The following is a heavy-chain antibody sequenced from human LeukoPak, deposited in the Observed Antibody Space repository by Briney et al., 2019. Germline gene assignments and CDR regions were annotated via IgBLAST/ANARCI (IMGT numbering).Heavy chain of an antibody. V-gene: IGHV4-59*08. J-gene: IGHJ4*02. CDR1: GGSISSYY. CDR3: AGTVTTPFDY. Sequence: PSETLSLTCTVSGGSISSYYWSWIRQPPGKGLEWIGYIYYSGSTNYNPSLKSRVTISVDTSKNQFSLKLSSVTAADTAVYYCAGTVTTPFDYWGQGTLVTVSS. CDR2: IYYSGST. D-gene: IGHD4-17*01.